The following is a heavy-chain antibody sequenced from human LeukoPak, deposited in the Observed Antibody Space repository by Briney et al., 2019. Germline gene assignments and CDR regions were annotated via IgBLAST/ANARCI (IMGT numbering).Heavy chain of an antibody. CDR3: ASSHCTAGSCNWFDP. V-gene: IGHV3-66*01. J-gene: IGHJ5*02. CDR2: MYRGDRT. CDR1: GFTVSSNY. Sequence: PGGSLRLSCAASGFTVSSNYMSRVRQAPGKGLEWVSFMYRGDRTYYADSVKGRFTMSRDDMEKTVYLQMDSLRAEDTAVYYCASSHCTAGSCNWFDPWGQGTLVTVSS. D-gene: IGHD2-8*02.